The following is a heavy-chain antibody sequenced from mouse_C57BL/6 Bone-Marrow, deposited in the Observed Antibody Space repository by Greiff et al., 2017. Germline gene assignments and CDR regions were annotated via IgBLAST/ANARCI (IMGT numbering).Heavy chain of an antibody. D-gene: IGHD2-5*01. Sequence: DVQLQESGPGMVKPSQSLSLTCTVTGYSITSGYDWHWIRHFPGNKLEWMGYISYSGSTNYNPSLKSRISITHDTSKNHFFLKLNSVTTEDTATYYCARDRGYSNYVWYFDVWGTGTTVTVSS. CDR1: GYSITSGYD. J-gene: IGHJ1*03. CDR2: ISYSGST. CDR3: ARDRGYSNYVWYFDV. V-gene: IGHV3-1*01.